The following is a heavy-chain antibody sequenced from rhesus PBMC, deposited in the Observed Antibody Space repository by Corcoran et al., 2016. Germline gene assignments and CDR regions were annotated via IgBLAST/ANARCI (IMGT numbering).Heavy chain of an antibody. Sequence: DVQLVESGGGLVKPGGSLRLSCVASGFTFSSYEMHWVRQAPGKGREGITFIEESGGTTYYADSVKGRFTISRDNANNSLFMQMNSLRAEDTAVYYCTRVTQNSLDVWGRGVLVTVSS. CDR3: TRVTQNSLDV. CDR2: IEESGGTT. CDR1: GFTFSSYE. V-gene: IGHV3-100*02. D-gene: IGHD3S6*01. J-gene: IGHJ5-2*02.